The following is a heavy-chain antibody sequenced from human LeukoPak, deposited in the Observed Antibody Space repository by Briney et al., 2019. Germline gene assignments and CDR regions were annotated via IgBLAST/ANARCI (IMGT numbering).Heavy chain of an antibody. J-gene: IGHJ6*02. Sequence: QPGGSLRLSCAASGFTFSSYAMSWVRQAPGKGLEWVSTISNSGGSTYYADSVKGRFTISRDNSKNTLYLQMNSLRAEDTAVYHCAKGRGYYYGMDVWGQGTTVTVYS. D-gene: IGHD3-10*01. CDR3: AKGRGYYYGMDV. V-gene: IGHV3-23*01. CDR2: ISNSGGST. CDR1: GFTFSSYA.